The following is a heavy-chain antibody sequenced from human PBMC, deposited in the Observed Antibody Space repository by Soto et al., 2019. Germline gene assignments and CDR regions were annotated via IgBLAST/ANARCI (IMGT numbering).Heavy chain of an antibody. CDR2: IYYSGST. Sequence: SETLSLTCTVSGGSISSYYWSWIRQPPGKGLEWIGYIYYSGSTNYNPSLKSRVTISVDTSKNQFSLNLSSVTAADTAVYYCARDYYTWGGYGDYDVTWYFDLWGRGTLVTVSS. V-gene: IGHV4-59*01. J-gene: IGHJ2*01. CDR3: ARDYYTWGGYGDYDVTWYFDL. D-gene: IGHD4-17*01. CDR1: GGSISSYY.